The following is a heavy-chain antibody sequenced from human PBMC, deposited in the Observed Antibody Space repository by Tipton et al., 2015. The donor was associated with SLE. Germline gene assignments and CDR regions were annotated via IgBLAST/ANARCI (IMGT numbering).Heavy chain of an antibody. CDR1: GGMFSNYV. V-gene: IGHV1-69*01. J-gene: IGHJ4*02. D-gene: IGHD3-16*01. Sequence: QLVQSGAEVKKPGSSVKVSCKASGGMFSNYVITWVRQAPGQGLEWMGGIIPVLGTAKYAQKFQGRVTISADEFTSTAYMELSSLRSEDTAVYYCVREFRYALDYWGQGTLVTVSS. CDR3: VREFRYALDY. CDR2: IIPVLGTA.